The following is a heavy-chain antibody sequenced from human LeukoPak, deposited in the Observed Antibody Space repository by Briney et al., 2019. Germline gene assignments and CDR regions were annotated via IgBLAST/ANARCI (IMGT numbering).Heavy chain of an antibody. CDR3: AKLGQMTTVTTSKNY. CDR2: ISGSGGST. Sequence: GASLRLSCAASGFTFSSYAMSWVRQAPGKGLEWVSAISGSGGSTYYADSVKGRFTISRDNSKNTLYLQMNSLRAEDTAVYYCAKLGQMTTVTTSKNYGGQGPLVTVSS. J-gene: IGHJ4*02. D-gene: IGHD4-17*01. V-gene: IGHV3-23*01. CDR1: GFTFSSYA.